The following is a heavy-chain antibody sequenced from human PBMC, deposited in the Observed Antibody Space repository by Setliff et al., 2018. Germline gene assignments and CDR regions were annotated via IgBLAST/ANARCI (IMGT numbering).Heavy chain of an antibody. CDR3: AREGVDTRSSTDYRYYMDV. Sequence: SVKVSCKTSRFRFTSFGFSWVRQAPGQGLEWMGGTIPMLGTTEYAQKFQGRVTIITDESTSTAYMELSSLTSDDTAVYYCAREGVDTRSSTDYRYYMDVWGQGTTVTVSS. V-gene: IGHV1-69*05. D-gene: IGHD5-18*01. J-gene: IGHJ6*03. CDR2: TIPMLGTT. CDR1: RFRFTSFG.